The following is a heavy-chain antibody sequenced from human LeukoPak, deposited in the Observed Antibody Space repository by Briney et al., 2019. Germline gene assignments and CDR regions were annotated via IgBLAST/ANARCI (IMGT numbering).Heavy chain of an antibody. J-gene: IGHJ5*02. V-gene: IGHV1-18*01. D-gene: IGHD2-15*01. CDR1: GYPFISNG. CDR2: ISGYNGNT. Sequence: ASVKVSCKASGYPFISNGISWVRQAPGQGLEWMGWISGYNGNTKYAQKYQGRVTMTTDTSTSTAYMELRSLRSDDTAVYYCARDQTSMVGWNWFDPWGQGTLVTVSS. CDR3: ARDQTSMVGWNWFDP.